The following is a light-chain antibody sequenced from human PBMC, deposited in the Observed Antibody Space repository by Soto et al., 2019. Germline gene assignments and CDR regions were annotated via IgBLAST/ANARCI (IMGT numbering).Light chain of an antibody. CDR3: ATWDDSLNGVV. J-gene: IGLJ3*02. V-gene: IGLV1-44*01. CDR2: SYN. CDR1: SSNIGRHG. Sequence: QSVLTQPPSASGTPGQRVTVSCSGSSSNIGRHGVNWYQQLPGAAPKLLIYSYNQRPSGVPDRFSGSTSGTSVSLTINGLQSEDEADYYCATWDDSLNGVVFGGGTKLT.